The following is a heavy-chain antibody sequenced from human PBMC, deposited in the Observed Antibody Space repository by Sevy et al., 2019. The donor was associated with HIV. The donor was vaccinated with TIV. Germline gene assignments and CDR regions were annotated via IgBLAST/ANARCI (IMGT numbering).Heavy chain of an antibody. Sequence: GGSLRLTCTASGFPFSSYEMNWVRQAPGKGLEWVSYITKSGTTKYYSDSVKGRFTISRDNARNSLYLQMNSLRAEDTAVYYCARDLPPSATTVAHFDCWVQGTLVTVSS. CDR2: ITKSGTTK. J-gene: IGHJ4*02. D-gene: IGHD4-17*01. V-gene: IGHV3-48*03. CDR3: ARDLPPSATTVAHFDC. CDR1: GFPFSSYE.